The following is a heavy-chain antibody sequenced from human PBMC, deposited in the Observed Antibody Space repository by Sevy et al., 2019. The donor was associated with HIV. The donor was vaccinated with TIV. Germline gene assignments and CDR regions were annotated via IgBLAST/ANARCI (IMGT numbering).Heavy chain of an antibody. V-gene: IGHV3-33*01. D-gene: IGHD3-22*01. CDR3: ARGADYFDSSGANFEY. CDR1: GFSFSNYG. CDR2: IWYDGSSK. J-gene: IGHJ4*02. Sequence: GGSLRLSCAASGFSFSNYGMHWVRQAPGKGLEWVALIWYDGSSKYYADSVKGRVTISRDNSKNTLSLQMNSLRAEDTAVYYCARGADYFDSSGANFEYWGQGPLVTVSS.